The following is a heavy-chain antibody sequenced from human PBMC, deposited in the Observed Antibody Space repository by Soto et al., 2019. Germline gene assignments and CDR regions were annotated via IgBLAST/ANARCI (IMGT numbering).Heavy chain of an antibody. CDR2: INPILSMS. J-gene: IGHJ4*02. CDR1: GYTFTFYS. CDR3: ASSYGSGYRAFDY. Sequence: QVRLVQSGAEVKRPGSSVKVSCKASGYTFTFYSINRVGQAPGLGLEWMGRINPILSMSNYGERFQGRVTMTADKSTSTAYMELSSLRYEDTAIYYCASSYGSGYRAFDYWGQGALVTVSS. V-gene: IGHV1-69*02. D-gene: IGHD3-10*01.